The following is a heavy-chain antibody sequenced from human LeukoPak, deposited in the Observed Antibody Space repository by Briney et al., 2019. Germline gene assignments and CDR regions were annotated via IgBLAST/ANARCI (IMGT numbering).Heavy chain of an antibody. Sequence: GSLRLSCAASGFAFNNDAMTWVRQAPGKGLEWVSTIVCDSTIEYYADSVRGRFSISSDNSKTMLFLHMNSLRAEDKAIYYCARQPYFYYYLDVWGKGTTVTVSS. CDR3: ARQPYFYYYLDV. D-gene: IGHD3-10*01. CDR2: IVCDSTIE. CDR1: GFAFNNDA. V-gene: IGHV3-23*01. J-gene: IGHJ6*03.